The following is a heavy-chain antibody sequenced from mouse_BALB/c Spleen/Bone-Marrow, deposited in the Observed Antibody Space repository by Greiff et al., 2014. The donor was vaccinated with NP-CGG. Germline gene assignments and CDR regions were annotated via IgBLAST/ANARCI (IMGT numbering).Heavy chain of an antibody. CDR3: ARIYYGNFDAMDY. V-gene: IGHV1S130*01. CDR2: IHPNSGNT. J-gene: IGHJ4*01. Sequence: VQLQQSGSVLVRPGASVKLSCKASGYTFTSSWMHWAKQRPGQGLEWIGEIHPNSGNTNYNEQFKGKATLTVDTSSSRAFVDLSSMTSEDSAVYYCARIYYGNFDAMDYWGQGTSVTVSS. CDR1: GYTFTSSW. D-gene: IGHD2-1*01.